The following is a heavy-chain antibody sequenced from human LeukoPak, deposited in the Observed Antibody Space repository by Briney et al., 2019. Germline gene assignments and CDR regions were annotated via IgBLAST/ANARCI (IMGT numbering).Heavy chain of an antibody. D-gene: IGHD5-18*01. CDR1: GYTFTSYY. J-gene: IGHJ6*02. CDR3: ASLDTAMVKYYGMDV. Sequence: ASVKVSCKASGYTFTSYYMHWVRQAPGQGLEWMGIINPSGGSTSYAQKFQGRVTMTRDTSTSTVYMELSSLRSEDTAVYYCASLDTAMVKYYGMDVWGQGTTVTVSS. CDR2: INPSGGST. V-gene: IGHV1-46*01.